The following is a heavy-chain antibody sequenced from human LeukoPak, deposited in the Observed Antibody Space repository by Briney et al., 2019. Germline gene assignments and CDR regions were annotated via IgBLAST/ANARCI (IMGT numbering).Heavy chain of an antibody. D-gene: IGHD5-18*01. Sequence: GGSLRLSCAASGFTFSSYWMSWVRQAPGKGLEWVANIKQDGSEKYYVDSVKGRFTISRDNAKNSLYLQMNSLRAEDTAVYYCAVSLSAMVYGFDCWGQGTLVTVSS. V-gene: IGHV3-7*05. CDR3: AVSLSAMVYGFDC. J-gene: IGHJ4*02. CDR2: IKQDGSEK. CDR1: GFTFSSYW.